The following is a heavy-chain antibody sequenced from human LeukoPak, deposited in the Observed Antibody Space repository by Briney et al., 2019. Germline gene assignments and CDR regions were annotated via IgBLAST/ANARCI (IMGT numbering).Heavy chain of an antibody. J-gene: IGHJ6*02. D-gene: IGHD2-15*01. Sequence: PSQTLSLTCTVSGVSISNTDYYWSWVRQPPGKGLEWIGYIYYSGSTNYNPSLKSRVTISVDTSKNQFSLKLSSVTAADTAVYYCARDRFDGRYCSGGSCYVYYYYGMDVWGQGTTVTVSS. V-gene: IGHV4-61*08. CDR1: GVSISNTDYY. CDR2: IYYSGST. CDR3: ARDRFDGRYCSGGSCYVYYYYGMDV.